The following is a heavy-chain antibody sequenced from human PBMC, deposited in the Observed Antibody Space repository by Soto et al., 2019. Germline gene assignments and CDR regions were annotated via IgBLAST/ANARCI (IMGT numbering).Heavy chain of an antibody. CDR1: GFTFSSYW. V-gene: IGHV3-7*05. CDR2: IKQDGSEK. D-gene: IGHD3-22*01. J-gene: IGHJ4*02. CDR3: ASRGDSSGYYLFDY. Sequence: PGGSLRLSCAASGFTFSSYWMSWVRQAPGKGLEWVANIKQDGSEKYYVDSVKGRFTISRDNAKNSLYLQMNSLRAEDTVVYFCASRGDSSGYYLFDYWGQGTLVTVSS.